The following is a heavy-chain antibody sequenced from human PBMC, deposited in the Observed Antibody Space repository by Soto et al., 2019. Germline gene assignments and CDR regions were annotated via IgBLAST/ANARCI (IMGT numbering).Heavy chain of an antibody. CDR2: IYYSGST. J-gene: IGHJ5*02. D-gene: IGHD3-10*01. CDR1: GGSISSGDYY. Sequence: PSETLSLTCTVSGGSISSGDYYWSWIRQPPGKGLEWIGYIYYSGSTYYNPSLKSRVTISVDTSKNQFSLKLSSVTAADTAVYYCARGGSGSYNEHLYNWFDPWGQGTLVTVSS. CDR3: ARGGSGSYNEHLYNWFDP. V-gene: IGHV4-30-4*01.